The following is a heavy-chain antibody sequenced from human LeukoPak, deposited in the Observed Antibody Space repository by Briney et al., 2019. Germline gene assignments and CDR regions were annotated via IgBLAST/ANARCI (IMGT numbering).Heavy chain of an antibody. CDR3: ARGMTTTKKVGYFDC. J-gene: IGHJ4*03. Sequence: SDATLVKPTQTLTLTCTFSGFSLSTSGVGVGWMRQTPGKALECHALIYWDDDKRYSPSLKSRLTITKDTSKNQVYLTTPDMDPVDTATYYCARGMTTTKKVGYFDCWGQGTLVTV. CDR1: GFSLSTSGVG. V-gene: IGHV2-5*02. D-gene: IGHD4-11*01. CDR2: IYWDDDK.